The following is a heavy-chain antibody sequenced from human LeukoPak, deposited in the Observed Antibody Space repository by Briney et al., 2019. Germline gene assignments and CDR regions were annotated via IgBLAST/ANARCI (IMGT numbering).Heavy chain of an antibody. Sequence: PSQTLSLTCTVSDGSISSGSYYWSWIRQPAGKGLEWIGRFYTSGNTNYNPSLKSRVTISIDASKNQFSLKLSSVTAADTAVYYCARHVIAVAGFDYWGQGTLVTVSS. D-gene: IGHD6-19*01. CDR1: DGSISSGSYY. V-gene: IGHV4-61*02. CDR2: FYTSGNT. CDR3: ARHVIAVAGFDY. J-gene: IGHJ4*02.